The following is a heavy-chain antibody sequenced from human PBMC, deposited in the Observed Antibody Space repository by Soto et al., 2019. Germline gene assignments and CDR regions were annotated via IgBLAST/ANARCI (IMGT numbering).Heavy chain of an antibody. Sequence: QVQLVQSWAEVKKPGASVKVSCKASGYTFTSYYMHWVRQAPGQGLEWMGIINPTSGGTHYAQKFQGRVTMTRDTSTSTVYMELSSLRSEDTAVYYCARGMTTVTSDAFDIWGQGTMVTVSS. D-gene: IGHD4-4*01. V-gene: IGHV1-46*01. CDR2: INPTSGGT. CDR1: GYTFTSYY. J-gene: IGHJ3*02. CDR3: ARGMTTVTSDAFDI.